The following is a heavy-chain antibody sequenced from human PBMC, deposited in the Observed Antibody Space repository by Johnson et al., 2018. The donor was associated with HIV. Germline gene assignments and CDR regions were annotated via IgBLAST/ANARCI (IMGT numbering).Heavy chain of an antibody. J-gene: IGHJ3*02. CDR1: GFTFSNYG. CDR2: IRCDESNN. D-gene: IGHD4-17*01. Sequence: VQLVESGGGVVQPGGSLRLSCAASGFTFSNYGMHWVRQAPGKGLEWVAFIRCDESNNYYADSVKGRFNITRDNAKNSLYLKMNSLRTEDTALYYCAKDLDGDYEPVGAFDIWGQGTMVTVSS. CDR3: AKDLDGDYEPVGAFDI. V-gene: IGHV3-30*02.